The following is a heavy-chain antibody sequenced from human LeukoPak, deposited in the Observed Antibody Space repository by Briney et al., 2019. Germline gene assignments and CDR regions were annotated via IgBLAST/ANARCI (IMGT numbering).Heavy chain of an antibody. CDR2: IMPMFGKA. CDR3: AGGRTDIVVVPATLRNYHFDY. V-gene: IGHV1-69*06. J-gene: IGHJ4*02. D-gene: IGHD2-2*01. CDR1: GYTFTGYY. Sequence: SVKVSCKASGYTFTGYYMHWVRQAPGQGLEWMGGIMPMFGKANYAQKFQGRVTTTADKATSTAYMELSSLRSEDTAVYYCAGGRTDIVVVPATLRNYHFDYWGQGTLVTVSS.